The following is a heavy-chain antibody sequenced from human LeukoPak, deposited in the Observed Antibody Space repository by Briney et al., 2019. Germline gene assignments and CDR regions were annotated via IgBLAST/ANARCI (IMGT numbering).Heavy chain of an antibody. CDR1: GFTFDDYA. CDR2: ISWNSGSI. V-gene: IGHV3-9*01. D-gene: IGHD1-26*01. J-gene: IGHJ4*02. Sequence: PGRSLRLSCAASGFTFDDYAMHWVRQAPGKGLEWVSGISWNSGSIGYADSVKGRFTISRDNAKNSLYLQMNSLRAEDTALYYCAKDLTSGSYYSLDYWGQGTLVTVSS. CDR3: AKDLTSGSYYSLDY.